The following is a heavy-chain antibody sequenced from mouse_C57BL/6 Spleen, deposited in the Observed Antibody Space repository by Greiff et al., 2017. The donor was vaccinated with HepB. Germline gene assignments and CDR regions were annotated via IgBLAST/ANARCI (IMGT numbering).Heavy chain of an antibody. Sequence: QVQLKQSGAELVKPGASVKISCKASGYAFSSYWMNWVKQRPGKGLEWIGQIYPGDGDTNYNGKFKGKATLTADKSSSTAYMQLSSLTSEDSAVYFCARYGTTVVAFDYWGQGTTLTVSS. J-gene: IGHJ2*01. CDR1: GYAFSSYW. CDR3: ARYGTTVVAFDY. D-gene: IGHD1-1*01. V-gene: IGHV1-80*01. CDR2: IYPGDGDT.